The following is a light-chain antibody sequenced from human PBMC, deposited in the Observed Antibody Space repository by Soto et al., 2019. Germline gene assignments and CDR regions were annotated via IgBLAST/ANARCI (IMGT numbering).Light chain of an antibody. Sequence: IQLTQSPSSLSASVGDRVTITCRASQGISSYLAWYQQRPGKAPKLLIYAASTLQSGVPSRFSGSGSGTDFTLTIGSLQPEDSATYYCQQISTYPATFGRGTRLEI. CDR3: QQISTYPAT. J-gene: IGKJ5*01. V-gene: IGKV1-9*01. CDR1: QGISSY. CDR2: AAS.